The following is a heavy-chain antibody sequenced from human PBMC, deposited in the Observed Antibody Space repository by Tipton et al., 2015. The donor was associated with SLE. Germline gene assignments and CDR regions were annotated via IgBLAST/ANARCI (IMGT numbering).Heavy chain of an antibody. J-gene: IGHJ3*02. CDR3: ARGGVLGFHPSAFDI. CDR2: IYYSGSTNYSGST. Sequence: TLSLTCAVYGGSFSGYYWSWIRQPPGKGLEWIGYIYYSGSTNYSGSTNYNPSLKSRVTVSLDTSKNQFSLKLSSVTAADTAVYYCARGGVLGFHPSAFDIWGQVTMVTVSS. CDR1: GGSFSGYY. D-gene: IGHD3-10*01. V-gene: IGHV4-59*01.